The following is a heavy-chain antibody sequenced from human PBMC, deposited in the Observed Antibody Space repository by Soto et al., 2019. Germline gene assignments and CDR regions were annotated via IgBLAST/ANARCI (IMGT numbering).Heavy chain of an antibody. J-gene: IGHJ6*02. D-gene: IGHD4-4*01. CDR1: GGTFSSYA. V-gene: IGHV1-69*13. CDR3: ARERAVTTNAYYYGMDV. Sequence: SVKVSCKASGGTFSSYAISWVRQAPGQGLEWMGGIIPIFGTANYAQKFQGRVTITADESTSTAYMELSSLRSEDTAVYYCARERAVTTNAYYYGMDVWGQGTTVTVSS. CDR2: IIPIFGTA.